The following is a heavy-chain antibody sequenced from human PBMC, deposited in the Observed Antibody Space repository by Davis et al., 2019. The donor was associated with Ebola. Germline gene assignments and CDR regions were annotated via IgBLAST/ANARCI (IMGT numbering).Heavy chain of an antibody. J-gene: IGHJ6*04. CDR2: IYYSGNA. Sequence: WVRQPPGKGLEWIGYIYYSGNAYYNPSLKSRVTISVDTSKNQFSLKVNSVTAADTAVYYCARGWPSTVTTDYYAMDAWDKGTTVTVSS. V-gene: IGHV4-30-4*08. CDR3: ARGWPSTVTTDYYAMDA. D-gene: IGHD4-17*01.